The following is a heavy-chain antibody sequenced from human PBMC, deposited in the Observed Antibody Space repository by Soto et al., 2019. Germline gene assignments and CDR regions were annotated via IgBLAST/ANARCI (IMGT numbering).Heavy chain of an antibody. CDR3: AKELPLLWFGDPKGWGRYYFDY. J-gene: IGHJ4*02. V-gene: IGHV3-23*01. CDR2: ISGSGGST. Sequence: GGSLRLSCAASGFTFSSYAMSWVRQAPGKGLEWVSAISGSGGSTYYADAVKGRFTISRDNSKNKLYLQMNSLRAEDTAVYYCAKELPLLWFGDPKGWGRYYFDYWGQGTLVTVSS. CDR1: GFTFSSYA. D-gene: IGHD3-10*01.